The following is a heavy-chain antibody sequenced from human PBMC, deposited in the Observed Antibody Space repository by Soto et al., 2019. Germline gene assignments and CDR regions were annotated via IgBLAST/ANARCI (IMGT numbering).Heavy chain of an antibody. V-gene: IGHV1-69*05. Sequence: QVQLVQSGAEVKKPGSSVKVSCKASGGTFSSYAISWVRQAPGQGLEWMGGIIPIFGTANYAQKFQGRVTXTXXXAXSTAYMELSSLRSEDTAVYYCARDDVDTAMPYGMDVWGQGTTVTVSS. CDR1: GGTFSSYA. J-gene: IGHJ6*02. CDR2: IIPIFGTA. D-gene: IGHD5-18*01. CDR3: ARDDVDTAMPYGMDV.